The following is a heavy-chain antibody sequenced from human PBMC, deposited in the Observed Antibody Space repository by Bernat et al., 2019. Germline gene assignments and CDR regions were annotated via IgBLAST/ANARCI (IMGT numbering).Heavy chain of an antibody. V-gene: IGHV3-30*01. Sequence: QVQLVESGGGVVQPGRSLRLSCAASGFTFSSYAMHWVRQAPGKGLEWVAVISYDGSNKYYADSVKGRFTISRDNSKNTLYLQMNSLRAEDTAVYYWARDSSSWYYFDYWGQGTLVTVSS. D-gene: IGHD6-13*01. CDR3: ARDSSSWYYFDY. CDR1: GFTFSSYA. CDR2: ISYDGSNK. J-gene: IGHJ4*02.